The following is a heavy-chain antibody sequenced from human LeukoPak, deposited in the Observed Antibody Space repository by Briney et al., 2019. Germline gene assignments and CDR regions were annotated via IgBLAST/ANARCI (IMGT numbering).Heavy chain of an antibody. CDR1: GFTFSSYA. Sequence: GGSLRLSCAASGFTFSSYALHWVRQAPNKGLEWVAIVSYDGSTKYYADSAKGRFTISRDNSKNTLYLQMNSLRAEDTAVYYCARDHYSSGPYYFDYWGQGTLVTVSS. CDR3: ARDHYSSGPYYFDY. D-gene: IGHD6-19*01. V-gene: IGHV3-30-3*01. CDR2: VSYDGSTK. J-gene: IGHJ4*02.